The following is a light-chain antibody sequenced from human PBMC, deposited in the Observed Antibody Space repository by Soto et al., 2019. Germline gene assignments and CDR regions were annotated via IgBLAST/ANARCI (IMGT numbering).Light chain of an antibody. V-gene: IGLV4-60*03. CDR1: SGHSTYI. J-gene: IGLJ7*01. Sequence: QSVLTQSSSASASLGSSVKLTCTLSSGHSTYIIAWHQQQPGKAPRFLMKLEGSGTYHKGSGVPDRFSGSSSGADRYLTISYLQSEDEADYYCETWDRNTPVFGGGTQLTVL. CDR2: LEGSGTY. CDR3: ETWDRNTPV.